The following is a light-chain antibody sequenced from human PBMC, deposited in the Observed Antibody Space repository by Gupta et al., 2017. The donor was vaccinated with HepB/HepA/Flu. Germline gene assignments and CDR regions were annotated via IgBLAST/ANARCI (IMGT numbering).Light chain of an antibody. Sequence: QSVLTQPPSVSGPPGQRVTISCTGSRSNIGAGYDVHWYQQLPGTAPKLLIYGNSNRPSGVPDRFSGSKSGTSASLAITGLQAEDEADYYCQSYDSSLSGRVVFGGGTKLTVL. CDR2: GNS. CDR3: QSYDSSLSGRVV. V-gene: IGLV1-40*01. CDR1: RSNIGAGYD. J-gene: IGLJ2*01.